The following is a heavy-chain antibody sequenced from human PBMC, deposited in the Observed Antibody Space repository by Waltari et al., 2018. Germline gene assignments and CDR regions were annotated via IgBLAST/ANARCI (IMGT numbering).Heavy chain of an antibody. CDR3: ARAYYDILTGYYSFDY. CDR2: INHSGST. V-gene: IGHV4-34*01. Sequence: QVQLQQWGAGLLKPSETLSLPCAVYGGSFSGYYWSWIRQPPGKGLEWIGEINHSGSTNYNPSLKSRVTISVDTSKNQFSLKLSSVTAADTAVYYCARAYYDILTGYYSFDYWGQGTLVTVSS. D-gene: IGHD3-9*01. J-gene: IGHJ4*02. CDR1: GGSFSGYY.